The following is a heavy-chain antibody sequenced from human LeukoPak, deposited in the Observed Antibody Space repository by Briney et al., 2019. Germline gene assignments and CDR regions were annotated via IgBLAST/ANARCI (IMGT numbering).Heavy chain of an antibody. Sequence: GGSLRLSCAVSGFTFSSFEFNWVRQAPGKGLEWVSYISSSGNTIYYADSVKGRITISRDNAKNSLYLQMNSLRAEDTAVYYCASGSYSPFEYWGRGTLVTVSS. CDR1: GFTFSSFE. V-gene: IGHV3-48*03. D-gene: IGHD1-26*01. J-gene: IGHJ4*02. CDR3: ASGSYSPFEY. CDR2: ISSSGNTI.